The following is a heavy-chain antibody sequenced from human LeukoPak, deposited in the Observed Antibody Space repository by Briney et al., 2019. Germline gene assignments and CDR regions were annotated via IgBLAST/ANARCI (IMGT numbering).Heavy chain of an antibody. D-gene: IGHD6-19*01. Sequence: GGSLRLSCAASGFTFSSYGMHWVRQAPGKGLEWVSYISSSGRTIYYADSVKGRFTISRDNAKNSLYLQMNSLRAEDTGVYYCARRVGSGWYYFDYWGQGTLVTVSS. V-gene: IGHV3-48*04. J-gene: IGHJ4*02. CDR1: GFTFSSYG. CDR3: ARRVGSGWYYFDY. CDR2: ISSSGRTI.